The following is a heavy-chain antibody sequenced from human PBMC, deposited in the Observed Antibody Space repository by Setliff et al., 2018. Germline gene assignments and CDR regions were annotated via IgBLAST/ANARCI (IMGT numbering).Heavy chain of an antibody. CDR1: GDSISSNSHY. Sequence: ASETLSLTCIVSGDSISSNSHYWGWIRQPPGKGLEWIGTIYYSATTYCNPSLKSRVTISVDMSKNQFSLQLTSLTAADTAVYYCARGVSGVSWTPRYWGRGTLVTVSS. J-gene: IGHJ4*02. CDR2: IYYSATT. V-gene: IGHV4-39*01. D-gene: IGHD2-15*01. CDR3: ARGVSGVSWTPRY.